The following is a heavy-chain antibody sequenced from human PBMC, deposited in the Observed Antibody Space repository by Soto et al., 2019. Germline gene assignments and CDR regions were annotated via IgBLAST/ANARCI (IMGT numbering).Heavy chain of an antibody. Sequence: EVQLVESGGGLVQPGRSLRLSCAASGFTFDDYAMHWVRQAPGKGLEWVSGISWNSGSIGYADSVKGRFTISRDNAKNSLYLQMNSLRAEDTALYYCARAPGGAVPGIVVRYFQHWGQGTLVTVSS. CDR2: ISWNSGSI. CDR3: ARAPGGAVPGIVVRYFQH. J-gene: IGHJ1*01. V-gene: IGHV3-9*01. CDR1: GFTFDDYA. D-gene: IGHD6-19*01.